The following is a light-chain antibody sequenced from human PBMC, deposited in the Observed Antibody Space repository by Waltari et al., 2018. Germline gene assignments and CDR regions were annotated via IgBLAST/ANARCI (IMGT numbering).Light chain of an antibody. Sequence: QSVLTQPPSVSEAPRQRVNLSCSGSSSNIGKNPLNRFQQLPGKAPKFLMYFVDLLPSGVSDRFSGSKSGTSASLAISGLQSEDEATYYCASWDDSLNGWVFGGGTKLTVL. CDR2: FVD. V-gene: IGLV1-36*01. CDR3: ASWDDSLNGWV. J-gene: IGLJ3*02. CDR1: SSNIGKNP.